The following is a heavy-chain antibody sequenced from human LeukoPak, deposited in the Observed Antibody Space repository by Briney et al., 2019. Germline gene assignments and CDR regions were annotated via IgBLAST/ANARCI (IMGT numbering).Heavy chain of an antibody. CDR2: MSYDGSNK. Sequence: PGGSLRLSCAASGFTFSSYAMHWVRQAPGKGLEWVAVMSYDGSNKYYADSARGRFTISRDNSKNTLYLQMNSLRAEDTAVYYCARQTTAMDYYFDYWGQGTLVTVSS. V-gene: IGHV3-30-3*01. CDR1: GFTFSSYA. D-gene: IGHD5-18*01. CDR3: ARQTTAMDYYFDY. J-gene: IGHJ4*02.